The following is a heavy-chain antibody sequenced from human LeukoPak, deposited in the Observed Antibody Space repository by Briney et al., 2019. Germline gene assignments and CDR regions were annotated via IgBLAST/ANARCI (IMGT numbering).Heavy chain of an antibody. CDR3: ARGPGGGSYSDAFDI. Sequence: SETLSLTCTVSGDSMSSYYWSWIRHPPGKGLELIAYIFYSGSTSYNTSLKSRVAISMNTSRNQLSLKLSSVTAADTAVYYCARGPGGGSYSDAFDIWAKGQWSPSLQ. V-gene: IGHV4-59*12. CDR2: IFYSGST. J-gene: IGHJ3*02. CDR1: GDSMSSYY. D-gene: IGHD1-26*01.